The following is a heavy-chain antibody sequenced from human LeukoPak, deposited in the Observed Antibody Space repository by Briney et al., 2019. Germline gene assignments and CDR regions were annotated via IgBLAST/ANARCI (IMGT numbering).Heavy chain of an antibody. CDR1: GGSISSYY. Sequence: SETLSLTCTVSGGSISSYYWSWIRQPAGKGLEWIGRIYTSGSTNYNPSLKSRVTMSVDTSKNQFSLKLSSVTAADTAVYNCARGITMVRGVFFDYWGQGTLVTVSS. V-gene: IGHV4-4*07. J-gene: IGHJ4*02. D-gene: IGHD3-10*01. CDR2: IYTSGST. CDR3: ARGITMVRGVFFDY.